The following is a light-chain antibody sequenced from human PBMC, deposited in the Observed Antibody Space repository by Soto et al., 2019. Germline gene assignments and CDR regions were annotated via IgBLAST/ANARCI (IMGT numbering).Light chain of an antibody. J-gene: IGLJ1*01. V-gene: IGLV1-44*01. CDR3: AAWDDSLNGYV. CDR1: SSNIGSHS. CDR2: SDD. Sequence: QSVLTQPPSASGTPGQRVTISCSGTSSNIGSHSVNWYHQLPRTAPKLLIYSDDQRPSGVPDRFSASKSGTSASLAISGLQSEDEADYYCAAWDDSLNGYVFGIGTKVTVL.